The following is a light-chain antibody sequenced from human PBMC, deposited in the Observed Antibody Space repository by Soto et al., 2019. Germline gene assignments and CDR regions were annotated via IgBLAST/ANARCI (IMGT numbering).Light chain of an antibody. CDR3: SSNAGSNNLV. Sequence: QSALTQPPSASGTPGQSVTIPCTGTSSDVGDYNYVSWYQQHPGKAPKLVIYEVSRRPSGVPDRVSGSKSGNTASLTGSGRQAEDEAEYYCSSNAGSNNLVFGGGTKVTVL. J-gene: IGLJ2*01. CDR1: SSDVGDYNY. V-gene: IGLV2-8*01. CDR2: EVS.